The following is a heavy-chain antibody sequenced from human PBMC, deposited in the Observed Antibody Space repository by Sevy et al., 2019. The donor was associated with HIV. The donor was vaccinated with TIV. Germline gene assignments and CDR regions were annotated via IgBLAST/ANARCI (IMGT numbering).Heavy chain of an antibody. CDR2: ISGSGAIT. J-gene: IGHJ3*01. Sequence: PGGSLRLSCATSGFTSTPYAVAWVRQAPGKGLEWVAAISGSGAITYYADSRKARLIISRDRTNNTVYLQMKRLRAEDTALYYCAKDRYYFDSSGYYYHHDAFDVWGRGTMVTVSS. V-gene: IGHV3-23*01. CDR1: GFTSTPYA. D-gene: IGHD3-22*01. CDR3: AKDRYYFDSSGYYYHHDAFDV.